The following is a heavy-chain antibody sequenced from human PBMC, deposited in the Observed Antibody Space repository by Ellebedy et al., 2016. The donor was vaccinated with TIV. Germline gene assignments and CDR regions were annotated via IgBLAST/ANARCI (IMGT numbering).Heavy chain of an antibody. CDR3: AKDEGSGTWHY. CDR1: GFTFNNYW. Sequence: GESLKISCAAPGFTFNNYWMSWVRQAPGKGLECVANIKEDGSEKYYVDSVRGRFTISRDNAKNSLYLQLNSLRAEDTAVYYCAKDEGSGTWHYWGQGTLVTVSS. D-gene: IGHD3-10*01. V-gene: IGHV3-7*01. CDR2: IKEDGSEK. J-gene: IGHJ4*02.